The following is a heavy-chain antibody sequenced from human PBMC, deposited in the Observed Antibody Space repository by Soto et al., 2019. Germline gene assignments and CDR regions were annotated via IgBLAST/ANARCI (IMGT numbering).Heavy chain of an antibody. CDR1: GFTFSSYG. CDR2: ISYDGSNK. J-gene: IGHJ5*02. CDR3: AKDPGLDP. Sequence: SLRLSCAASGFTFSSYGMHWVRQAPGKGLEWVAVISYDGSNKYYADSVKGRFTISRDNSKNTLYLQMNSLRAEDTAVYYCAKDPGLDPWGQGTLVTVSS. V-gene: IGHV3-30*18.